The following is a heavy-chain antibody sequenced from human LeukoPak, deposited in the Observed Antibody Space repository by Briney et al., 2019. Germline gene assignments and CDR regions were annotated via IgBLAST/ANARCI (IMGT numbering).Heavy chain of an antibody. J-gene: IGHJ4*02. CDR3: ERCRYTYGNAFDH. Sequence: SETLSLTCTVSGGSISSSTYYWGWIRQPPGKGLEWIGSVSYTGNTYYNPSLKSRATISVDTSKNQFSLKLTSVTAADTAVYYCERCRYTYGNAFDHWGQGTLVTVS. CDR1: GGSISSSTYY. CDR2: VSYTGNT. V-gene: IGHV4-39*07. D-gene: IGHD5-18*01.